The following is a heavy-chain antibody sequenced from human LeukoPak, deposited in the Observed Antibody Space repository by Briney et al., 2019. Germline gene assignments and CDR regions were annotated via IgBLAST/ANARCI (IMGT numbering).Heavy chain of an antibody. V-gene: IGHV1-2*06. CDR3: ARGSRFLEWGFDY. CDR2: INPNSGGT. D-gene: IGHD3-3*01. J-gene: IGHJ4*02. Sequence: ASVKVSCKASGYTFTGYYMHWVRQAPGQGLEWMGRINPNSGGTNYAQKFQGRVTMTRDTSISTAYMKLSRLRSDDTAVYYCARGSRFLEWGFDYWGQGTLVTVSS. CDR1: GYTFTGYY.